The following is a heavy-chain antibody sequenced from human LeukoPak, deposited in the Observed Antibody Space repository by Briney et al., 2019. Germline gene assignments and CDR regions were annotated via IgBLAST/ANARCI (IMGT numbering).Heavy chain of an antibody. CDR3: SREDY. V-gene: IGHV1-2*02. J-gene: IGHJ4*02. Sequence: ASVKVSFKASGYTFTGYYLHWVRQAPGQGLEWVGWINPNSGGTTYAQKFQGRVTMTRDKSISTVYMELSRLTSDDTAVYYCSREDYWGQGTQVTVSS. CDR1: GYTFTGYY. CDR2: INPNSGGT.